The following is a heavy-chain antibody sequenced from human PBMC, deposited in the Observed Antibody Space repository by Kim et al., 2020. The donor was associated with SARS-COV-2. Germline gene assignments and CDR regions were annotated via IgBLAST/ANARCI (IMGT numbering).Heavy chain of an antibody. D-gene: IGHD6-13*01. CDR3: YGFGSSSWPRTGYYFYGMDV. Sequence: GGSLRLSCAASGFTFSSYGMHWVRQAPGKGLEWVAVISYDGSNKYYADSVKGRFTISRDNSKNTLYLQMNSLRAEDTAVYYCYGFGSSSWPRTGYYFYGMDVWGQGTTVTVSS. CDR1: GFTFSSYG. CDR2: ISYDGSNK. V-gene: IGHV3-33*05. J-gene: IGHJ6*02.